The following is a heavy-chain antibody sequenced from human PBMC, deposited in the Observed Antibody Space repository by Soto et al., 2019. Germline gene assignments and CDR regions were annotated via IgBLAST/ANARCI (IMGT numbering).Heavy chain of an antibody. V-gene: IGHV1-69*13. CDR1: GGTFSSHA. Sequence: WASGEVSCKTSGGTFSSHAINWVRQAPGQGLEWMGGIIPMFGTTNYAQKFKGRVTISADESTSTAYMELSSLRSEDAAVYYCARAAIHGSSWYFWFDPWGQGTLVTVSS. CDR2: IIPMFGTT. CDR3: ARAAIHGSSWYFWFDP. J-gene: IGHJ5*02. D-gene: IGHD6-13*01.